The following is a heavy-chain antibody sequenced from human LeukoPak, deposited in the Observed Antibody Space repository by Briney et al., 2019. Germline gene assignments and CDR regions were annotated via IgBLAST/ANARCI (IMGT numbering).Heavy chain of an antibody. V-gene: IGHV4-61*08. CDR3: ARCPRDYYYYGMDV. CDR1: GGSISSGGYY. Sequence: SETLSLTCTVSGGSISSGGYYWSWIRQPPGKGLEWIGYIYYSGSTNYNPSLKSRVTISVDTSKNQFSLKLSSVTAADTAVYYCARCPRDYYYYGMDVWGQGTTVTVSS. J-gene: IGHJ6*02. CDR2: IYYSGST.